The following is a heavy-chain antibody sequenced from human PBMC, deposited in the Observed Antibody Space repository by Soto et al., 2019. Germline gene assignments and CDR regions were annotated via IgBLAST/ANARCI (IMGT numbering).Heavy chain of an antibody. Sequence: GGSLRLSCAASGFTFSIYWMSWVRQAPGKGLEWVANIKQDGSEKYYVDSVKGRFTISRDNAKNSLYLQMNSLRAEDTAVYYCAREGIAVAGLDYWGQGTLVTVSS. D-gene: IGHD6-19*01. CDR2: IKQDGSEK. V-gene: IGHV3-7*01. CDR3: AREGIAVAGLDY. CDR1: GFTFSIYW. J-gene: IGHJ4*02.